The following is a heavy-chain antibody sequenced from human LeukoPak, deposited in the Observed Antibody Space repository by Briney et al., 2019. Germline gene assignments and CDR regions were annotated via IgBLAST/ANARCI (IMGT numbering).Heavy chain of an antibody. CDR1: GGSFRGHY. CDR3: ARGGGTFGGHAVVAS. V-gene: IGHV4-34*01. CDR2: INHGGST. Sequence: ASETLSLTCAVYGGSFRGHYWSWIRQSPGKGLEWIGEINHGGSTNYNPSLKSRVTISIDTSKNQFSLKLNSVTAADTAVYYCARGGGTFGGHAVVASCGQGEPVTVSS. J-gene: IGHJ5*01. D-gene: IGHD5-12*01.